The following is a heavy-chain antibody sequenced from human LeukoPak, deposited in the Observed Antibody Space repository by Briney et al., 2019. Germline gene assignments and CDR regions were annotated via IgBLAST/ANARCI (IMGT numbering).Heavy chain of an antibody. J-gene: IGHJ4*02. CDR2: FDRENDET. CDR1: GFILTEVS. CDR3: VAVHHNNHGNFDF. D-gene: IGHD1-14*01. V-gene: IGHV1-24*01. Sequence: ASVKLSCTVSGFILTEVSIHWLRQAPRKGPERMGSFDRENDETIYSHNFQGRVAMTEDTSADTAYMELTSLRSDDTAVYYCVAVHHNNHGNFDFWGQGTLVTVSS.